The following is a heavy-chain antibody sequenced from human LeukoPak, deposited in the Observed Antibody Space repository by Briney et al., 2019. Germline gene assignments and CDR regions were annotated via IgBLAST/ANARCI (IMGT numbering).Heavy chain of an antibody. CDR3: AREWREGIAAAGFDY. V-gene: IGHV1-69*05. CDR1: GGAFSSYA. CDR2: IIPIFGTA. Sequence: GASVKVSCKASGGAFSSYAISWVRQAPGQGLEWMGGIIPIFGTANYAQKFQGRVTITTDESTSTAYMELSSLRSEDTAVYYCAREWREGIAAAGFDYWGQGTLVTLSS. D-gene: IGHD6-13*01. J-gene: IGHJ4*02.